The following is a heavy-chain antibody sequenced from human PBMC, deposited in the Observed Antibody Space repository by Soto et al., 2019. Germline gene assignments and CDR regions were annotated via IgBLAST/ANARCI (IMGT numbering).Heavy chain of an antibody. V-gene: IGHV3-48*03. J-gene: IGHJ4*02. D-gene: IGHD5-18*01. CDR3: ASSTVMGN. Sequence: GGSLRLSCAASGFTFSSSEMNWVRQAPGKGLEWISYITSSGSTIYYADSVKGRFTISRDNAKNSLYLQMNSLRAEDMAVYYCASSTVMGNWGQGTLVTVSS. CDR2: ITSSGSTI. CDR1: GFTFSSSE.